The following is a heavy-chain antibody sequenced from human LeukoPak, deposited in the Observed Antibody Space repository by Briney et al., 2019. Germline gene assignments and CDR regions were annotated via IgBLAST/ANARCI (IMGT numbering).Heavy chain of an antibody. CDR2: INHSGST. J-gene: IGHJ3*02. V-gene: IGHV4-34*01. CDR1: GGSFSGYY. CDR3: ASRKGIVVVPAATLPAFDI. Sequence: SETLSLTCAVYGGSFSGYYWGWIRQPPGKGLEWIGEINHSGSTNYNPSLKSRVTISVDTSKNQFSLKLSSVTAADTAVYYCASRKGIVVVPAATLPAFDIWGQGTMVTVSS. D-gene: IGHD2-2*01.